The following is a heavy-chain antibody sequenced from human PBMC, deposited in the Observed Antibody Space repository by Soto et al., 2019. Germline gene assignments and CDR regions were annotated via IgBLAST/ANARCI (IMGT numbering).Heavy chain of an antibody. CDR2: ISGSGGST. D-gene: IGHD5-12*01. V-gene: IGHV3-23*01. J-gene: IGHJ5*02. Sequence: GGSLRLSCAASGFTFSSYAMSWVRQAPGKGLEWVSAISGSGGSTYYADSVKGRFTISRDNSKNTLYLQMNSLRAEDTAVYYCAKPPERWLQFGWFDPWGQGTLVTVSS. CDR3: AKPPERWLQFGWFDP. CDR1: GFTFSSYA.